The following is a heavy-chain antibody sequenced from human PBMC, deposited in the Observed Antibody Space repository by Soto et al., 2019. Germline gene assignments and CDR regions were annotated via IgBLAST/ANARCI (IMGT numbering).Heavy chain of an antibody. D-gene: IGHD3-9*01. V-gene: IGHV3-30*18. CDR2: ISYDGSNK. Sequence: QVQLVESGGGVVQPGRSLRLSCAASGFTFSSYGMHWVRQAPGKGLEWVAVISYDGSNKYYADSVKGRFTISRDNSKNTLYLQMNSLRVEDTAVDYCSKERKTGRVFSHDLDYWGQGTLVTVSS. CDR3: SKERKTGRVFSHDLDY. CDR1: GFTFSSYG. J-gene: IGHJ4*02.